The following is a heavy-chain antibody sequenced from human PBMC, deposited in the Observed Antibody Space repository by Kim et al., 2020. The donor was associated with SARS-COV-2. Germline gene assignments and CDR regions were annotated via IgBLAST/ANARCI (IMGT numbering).Heavy chain of an antibody. CDR1: GGSISSGGYY. D-gene: IGHD3-9*01. CDR3: ARIQGSYYDILTGHRGKGNWFDP. V-gene: IGHV4-31*03. Sequence: SETLSLTCTVSGGSISSGGYYWSWIRQHPGKGLEWIGYIYYSGSTYYNPSLKSRVTISVDTSKNQFSLKLSSVTAADTAVYYCARIQGSYYDILTGHRGKGNWFDPWGQGTLVTVSS. J-gene: IGHJ5*02. CDR2: IYYSGST.